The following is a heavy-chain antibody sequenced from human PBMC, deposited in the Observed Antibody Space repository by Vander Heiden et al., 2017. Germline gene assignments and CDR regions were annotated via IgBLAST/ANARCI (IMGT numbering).Heavy chain of an antibody. V-gene: IGHV3-73*02. J-gene: IGHJ4*02. CDR2: IRSKAHNYAT. D-gene: IGHD2-21*02. CDR1: AFTFSGSN. CDR3: CEYCAGDCHPSGY. Sequence: EVQLVESGGGLVQPGGSLTLSCAVSAFTFSGSNIHWGRQASGKGLEWVGLIRSKAHNYATAYTASVKGSFTISRDDSKDTAYLQMNSLKTEDTAVYYCCEYCAGDCHPSGYWGQGTLVTVSS.